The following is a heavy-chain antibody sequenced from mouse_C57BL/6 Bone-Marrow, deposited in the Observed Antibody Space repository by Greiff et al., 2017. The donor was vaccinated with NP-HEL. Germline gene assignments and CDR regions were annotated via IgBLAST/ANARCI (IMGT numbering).Heavy chain of an antibody. Sequence: QVQLQQPGAELVKPGASVKLSCKASGYTFTSYWMHWVKQRPGQGLEWIGMIHPNSGSTNYNEKFKSKATLTVDKSSSTAYMQLSSLTSEDSAVYYCARMRWGIDYAMGYWGQGTSVTVSS. D-gene: IGHD1-1*02. CDR3: ARMRWGIDYAMGY. J-gene: IGHJ4*01. V-gene: IGHV1-64*01. CDR2: IHPNSGST. CDR1: GYTFTSYW.